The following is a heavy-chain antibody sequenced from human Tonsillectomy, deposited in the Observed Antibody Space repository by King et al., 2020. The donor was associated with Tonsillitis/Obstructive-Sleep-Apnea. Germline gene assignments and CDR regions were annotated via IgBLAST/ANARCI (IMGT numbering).Heavy chain of an antibody. CDR3: ARDASNGQNYFDY. CDR2: ISYDGSNK. V-gene: IGHV3-30*04. J-gene: IGHJ4*02. CDR1: GFTFSSYA. Sequence: VQLVESGGGVVQPGRSLRLSCAASGFTFSSYAMHWVRQAPGKGLEWVADISYDGSNKYYADSVKGRFTISRDNSKNTLYLQMNSLRAEDTAVYYCARDASNGQNYFDYWGQGTLVTVSS. D-gene: IGHD2-8*01.